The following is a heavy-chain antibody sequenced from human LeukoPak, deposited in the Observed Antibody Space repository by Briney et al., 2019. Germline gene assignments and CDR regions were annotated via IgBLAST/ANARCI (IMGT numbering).Heavy chain of an antibody. J-gene: IGHJ4*02. V-gene: IGHV3-30*03. Sequence: GRSLRLSCAASGFTFSTYHMHWVRQAPGKGLEWVAVISYDGRKKYYADSVKGRLTISRDISKNTLYLQMNSLRFEDTAVYYCTRDGQRTGENMDYWGQGTLVTVSS. CDR2: ISYDGRKK. CDR3: TRDGQRTGENMDY. D-gene: IGHD6-25*01. CDR1: GFTFSTYH.